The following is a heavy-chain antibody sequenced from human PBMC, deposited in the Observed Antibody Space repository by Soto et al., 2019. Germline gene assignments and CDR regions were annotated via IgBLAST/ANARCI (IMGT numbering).Heavy chain of an antibody. D-gene: IGHD4-17*01. J-gene: IGHJ3*02. CDR1: GGSISSSSYY. V-gene: IGHV4-39*01. CDR2: IYYSGST. CDR3: ARTLRGHDAFDI. Sequence: SETLSLTCTVSGGSISSSSYYWGWIRQPPGKGLEWIGSIYYSGSTYHNPSLKSRVTISVDTSKNQFSLKLSSVTAADTAVYYCARTLRGHDAFDIWGQGTMVTVSS.